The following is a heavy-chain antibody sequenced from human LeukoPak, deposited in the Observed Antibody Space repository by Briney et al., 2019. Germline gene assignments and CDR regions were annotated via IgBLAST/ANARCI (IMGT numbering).Heavy chain of an antibody. CDR1: GFTFSSYG. D-gene: IGHD6-13*01. Sequence: QSGGSLRLSCAASGFTFSSYGMHWVRQAPGKVLEWVAFIRYDGSNKYYADSVKGRFTISRDNSKNTLYLQMNSLRAEDTAVYYCAKRTPGIAAGFDYWGQGTLVTVSS. J-gene: IGHJ4*02. V-gene: IGHV3-30*02. CDR2: IRYDGSNK. CDR3: AKRTPGIAAGFDY.